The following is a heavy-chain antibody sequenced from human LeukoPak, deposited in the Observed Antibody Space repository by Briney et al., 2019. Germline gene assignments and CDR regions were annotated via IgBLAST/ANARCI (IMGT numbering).Heavy chain of an antibody. D-gene: IGHD5-12*01. Sequence: ASVKVSCKASGYTFTAYYMHWVRRAPGQGLEWMGWINPNSGGTNYAQKFQGRVTMTRDMSISTAYMELSRLRSDDTAVYYCARDPSNSGYDYLYYFDYWGQGTLVTVSS. CDR3: ARDPSNSGYDYLYYFDY. CDR2: INPNSGGT. CDR1: GYTFTAYY. V-gene: IGHV1-2*02. J-gene: IGHJ4*02.